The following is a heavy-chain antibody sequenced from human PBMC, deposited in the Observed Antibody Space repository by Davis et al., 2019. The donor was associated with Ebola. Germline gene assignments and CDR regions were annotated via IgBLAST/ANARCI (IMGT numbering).Heavy chain of an antibody. CDR1: GYTFTSYG. CDR2: ISAYNGNT. D-gene: IGHD6-13*01. V-gene: IGHV1-18*01. CDR3: ARDKGYSSSWYRDAFDI. Sequence: ASVKVSCKASGYTFTSYGISWVRQAPGQGLEWMGWISAYNGNTNYAQKLQGRVTMTTDTSTSTAYMELSSLRSEDTAVYYCARDKGYSSSWYRDAFDIWGQGTMVTVSS. J-gene: IGHJ3*02.